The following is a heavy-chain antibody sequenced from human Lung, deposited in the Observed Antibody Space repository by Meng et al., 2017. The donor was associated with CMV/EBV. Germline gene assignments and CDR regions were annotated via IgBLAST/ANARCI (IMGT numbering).Heavy chain of an antibody. CDR3: ASFPPPGKQWLVTDY. CDR2: IYHSGST. Sequence: QVRLQESDPDLVKPSGTLALTGAVSGGSISSSNWWSWVRQPPGKGLECIGEIYHSGSTNYNPSLKSRVTISVDKSKNQFSLKLSSVTAADTAVYYCASFPPPGKQWLVTDYWGQGTLVTVSS. CDR1: GGSISSSNW. J-gene: IGHJ4*02. V-gene: IGHV4-4*02. D-gene: IGHD6-19*01.